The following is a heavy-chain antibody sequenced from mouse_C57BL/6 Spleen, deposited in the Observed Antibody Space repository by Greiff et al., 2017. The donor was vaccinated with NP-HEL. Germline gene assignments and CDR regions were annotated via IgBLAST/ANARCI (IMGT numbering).Heavy chain of an antibody. D-gene: IGHD2-1*01. CDR1: GYTFTEYT. J-gene: IGHJ3*01. CDR2: FYPGGGSI. Sequence: VQLQQSGAELVKPGASVKLSCKASGYTFTEYTIHWVKQRSGQGLEWIGWFYPGGGSIKYNEKFKDKATLTADKSSSTVYMELSRLTSEDSAVYVCARHEGLSMVTPAWFAYWGQGTLVTVSA. CDR3: ARHEGLSMVTPAWFAY. V-gene: IGHV1-62-2*01.